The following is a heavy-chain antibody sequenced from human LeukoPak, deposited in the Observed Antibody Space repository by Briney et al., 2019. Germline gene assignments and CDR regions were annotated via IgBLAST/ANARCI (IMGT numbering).Heavy chain of an antibody. CDR2: IYTSGST. CDR3: ARRWGPNCSSTSCYRGGPGYYYYMDV. V-gene: IGHV4-4*09. Sequence: PSETLSLTCTVSGGSISSYYWSWIRQPPGKGLEWIGYIYTSGSTNYHPSLKSRVTISVDTSKNQFSLKLSSVTAADTAVYYCARRWGPNCSSTSCYRGGPGYYYYMDVWGKGTTVTVSS. J-gene: IGHJ6*03. CDR1: GGSISSYY. D-gene: IGHD2-2*01.